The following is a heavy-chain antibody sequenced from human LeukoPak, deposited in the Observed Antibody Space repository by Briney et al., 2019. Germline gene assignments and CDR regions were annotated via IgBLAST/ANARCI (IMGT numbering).Heavy chain of an antibody. CDR1: GFSFSGSA. V-gene: IGHV3-73*01. D-gene: IGHD1-26*01. Sequence: GASLRLSCAAAGFSFSGSAMQWVRQPSGKGLEWVALIRSEANSYATAYAASVRGRFTISRDDSKNTAYLQMNSLKTEDTAVYYCTRHIPDGRAFDIWGQGTMVTVSS. CDR3: TRHIPDGRAFDI. J-gene: IGHJ3*02. CDR2: IRSEANSYAT.